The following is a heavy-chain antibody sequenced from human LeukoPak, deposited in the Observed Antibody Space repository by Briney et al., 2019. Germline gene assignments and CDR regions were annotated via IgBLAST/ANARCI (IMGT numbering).Heavy chain of an antibody. CDR1: GYSISDGNY. V-gene: IGHV4-38-2*02. CDR3: ARRRDGYNFGSFYFDY. D-gene: IGHD5-24*01. Sequence: ETSETLSLTCTVSGYSISDGNYWGWIRQPPGKGLEWIGSIFHTGSTYDNPSLKSRVTTSVDTSKNQFSLSLNSVTAADTAVYYCARRRDGYNFGSFYFDYWGQGILVTVSS. CDR2: IFHTGST. J-gene: IGHJ4*02.